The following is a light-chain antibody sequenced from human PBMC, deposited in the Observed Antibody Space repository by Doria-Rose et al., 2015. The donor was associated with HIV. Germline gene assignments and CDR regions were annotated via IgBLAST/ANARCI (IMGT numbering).Light chain of an antibody. J-gene: IGKJ1*01. CDR1: QSFSSTY. V-gene: IGKV3-20*01. CDR3: HQYGTSWT. CDR2: DGS. Sequence: EIVLTQSPGTLSLSPGERATLSCRASQSFSSTYLAWYQQKPGHAPSLLIYDGSTRATGIPDRFSASGSGTDFTLPINRLEPEDFALYYCHQYGTSWTFGQGTKVEI.